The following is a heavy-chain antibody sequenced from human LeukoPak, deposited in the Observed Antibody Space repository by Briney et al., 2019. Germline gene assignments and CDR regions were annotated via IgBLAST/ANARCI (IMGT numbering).Heavy chain of an antibody. D-gene: IGHD3-22*01. V-gene: IGHV3-30-3*01. CDR2: ISYDGSNK. Sequence: PGRSLRLSCAASGFTFSSYAMHWVRQAPGKGLEWVAVISYDGSNKYYADSVKGRFTISRDNSKSTLHLQMNSLRAEDTALYYCACRRSGHYSWGQGTLVTVSS. CDR1: GFTFSSYA. CDR3: ACRRSGHYS. J-gene: IGHJ4*02.